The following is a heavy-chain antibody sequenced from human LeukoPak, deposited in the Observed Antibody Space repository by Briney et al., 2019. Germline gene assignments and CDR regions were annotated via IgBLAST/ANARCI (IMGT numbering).Heavy chain of an antibody. Sequence: PEGSLRLSCAASGFTFSSYGIYWVRQAPGKGLEWVAFIRYDGSNKYYADSVKGRFTISRDNSKNTLYPQMNSLKAEDTAVYYCAKDTRFSYGYSDFYYYMDVWGTGTKVTVSS. D-gene: IGHD5-18*01. J-gene: IGHJ6*03. V-gene: IGHV3-30*02. CDR3: AKDTRFSYGYSDFYYYMDV. CDR2: IRYDGSNK. CDR1: GFTFSSYG.